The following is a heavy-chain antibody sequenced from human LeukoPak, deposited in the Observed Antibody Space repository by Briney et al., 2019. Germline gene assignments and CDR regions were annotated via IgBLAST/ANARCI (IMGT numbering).Heavy chain of an antibody. V-gene: IGHV3-23*01. J-gene: IGHJ5*02. CDR3: AAMGGITMVRGVIDWFDP. D-gene: IGHD3-10*01. Sequence: GGSLRLSCAASGFTFSSYAMSWVRQAPEKGLEWVSAISGSGGSTYYADSVKGRFTISRDNSKNTLYLQMNSLRAEDTAVYYCAAMGGITMVRGVIDWFDPWGQGTLVTVSS. CDR1: GFTFSSYA. CDR2: ISGSGGST.